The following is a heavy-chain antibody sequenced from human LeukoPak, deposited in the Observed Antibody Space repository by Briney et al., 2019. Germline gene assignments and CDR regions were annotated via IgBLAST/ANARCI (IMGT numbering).Heavy chain of an antibody. CDR2: ISSSSSYI. CDR1: GFTFSSYS. CDR3: ARDPWEDIVVVVAATPDY. V-gene: IGHV3-21*01. J-gene: IGHJ4*02. D-gene: IGHD2-15*01. Sequence: GGSLRLSCAASGFTFSSYSMNWVRQAPGKGLEWVSSISSSSSYIYYADSVKGRFTISRDNAKNSLYLRMNSLRAEDTAVYYCARDPWEDIVVVVAATPDYWGQGTLVTVSS.